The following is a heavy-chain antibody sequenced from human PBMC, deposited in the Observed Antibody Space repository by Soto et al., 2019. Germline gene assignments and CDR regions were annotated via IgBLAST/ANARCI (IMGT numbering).Heavy chain of an antibody. D-gene: IGHD5-12*01. CDR1: GFTFSSYG. CDR2: IWYDGSNK. CDR3: ARDVSGYDTPNAPDH. J-gene: IGHJ4*02. Sequence: GGSLRLSCAASGFTFSSYGMHWVRQAPGKGLEWVAVIWYDGSNKYYADSVKGRFTISRDNSKNTLYLQMNSLRAEDTAVYYCARDVSGYDTPNAPDHWGQGTLVTVSS. V-gene: IGHV3-33*01.